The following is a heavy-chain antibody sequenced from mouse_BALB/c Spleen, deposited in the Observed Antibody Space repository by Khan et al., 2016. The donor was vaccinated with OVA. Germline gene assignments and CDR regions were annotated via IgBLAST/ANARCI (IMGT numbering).Heavy chain of an antibody. V-gene: IGHV1-7*01. D-gene: IGHD1-1*01. Sequence: VQLQQSGAELAKPGASVNMSCKASGYTFINYWILWVKQRPGQGLEWIGYINPSTGYTEYTQNFKDKATLTADTSSSTAYMQMSSLTSEDSAVYYCARRGLRWDVDYWGQGTTLTVSS. J-gene: IGHJ2*01. CDR1: GYTFINYW. CDR3: ARRGLRWDVDY. CDR2: INPSTGYT.